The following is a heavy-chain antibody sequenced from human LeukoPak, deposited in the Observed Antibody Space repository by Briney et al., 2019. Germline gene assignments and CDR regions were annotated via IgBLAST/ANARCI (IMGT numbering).Heavy chain of an antibody. CDR1: GFTFSAYN. CDR2: ISSTSTYI. CDR3: VREVVGASIGFDH. Sequence: PGGSLTLSCAASGFTFSAYNMIWVRQAPGKGLEWVSSISSTSTYIYYADSVKGRFTISRDNAKNSLYLHMNSLRAEDTAVYYCVREVVGASIGFDHWGQGTLVSVSS. D-gene: IGHD1-26*01. V-gene: IGHV3-21*01. J-gene: IGHJ4*02.